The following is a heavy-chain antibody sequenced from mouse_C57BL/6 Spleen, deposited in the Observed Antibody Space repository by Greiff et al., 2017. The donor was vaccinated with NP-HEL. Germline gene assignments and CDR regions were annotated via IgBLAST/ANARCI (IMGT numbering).Heavy chain of an antibody. V-gene: IGHV1-42*01. D-gene: IGHD2-12*01. CDR2: INPSTGGT. Sequence: EVKLQESGPELVKPGASVKISCKASGYSFTGYYMNWVKQSPEKSLEWIGEINPSTGGTTYNQKFKAKATLTVDKSSSTAYMQLKSLTSEDSAVYYCAKLSWAMDYWGQGTSVTVSS. CDR1: GYSFTGYY. J-gene: IGHJ4*01. CDR3: AKLSWAMDY.